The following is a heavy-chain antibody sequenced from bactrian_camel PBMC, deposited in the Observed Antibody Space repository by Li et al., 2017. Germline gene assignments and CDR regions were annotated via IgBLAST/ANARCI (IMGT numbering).Heavy chain of an antibody. D-gene: IGHD2*01. CDR2: IYARNGRS. V-gene: IGHV3S1*01. CDR3: AQKGGPGYCASLALNPSEYNY. J-gene: IGHJ4*01. CDR1: GYATSHYC. Sequence: HVQLVESGGGSVQEGQSPKLSCAISGYATSHYCIAWFRLSSGKEREEVAHIYARNGRSDVADSVKGRFTISRDNNKNTLYLQMHGLEPEDTAMYYCAQKGGPGYCASLALNPSEYNYWGQGTQVTV.